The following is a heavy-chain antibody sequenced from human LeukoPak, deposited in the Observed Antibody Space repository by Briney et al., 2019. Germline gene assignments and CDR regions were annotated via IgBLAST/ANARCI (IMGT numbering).Heavy chain of an antibody. CDR2: MSYDGSDK. CDR1: GFTFSSYG. Sequence: GGSLRLSCAASGFTFSSYGMHWVRQAPGKGLEWVAVMSYDGSDKDCADSVKGRFTISRDNAKNSLYLQMNRLRAEDTAVYYCARDWIGDGYNYYHYFDYWGQGTLVTVSS. J-gene: IGHJ4*02. CDR3: ARDWIGDGYNYYHYFDY. D-gene: IGHD5-24*01. V-gene: IGHV3-30*03.